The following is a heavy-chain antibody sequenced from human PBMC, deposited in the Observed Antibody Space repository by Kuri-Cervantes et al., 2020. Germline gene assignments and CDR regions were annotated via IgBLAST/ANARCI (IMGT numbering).Heavy chain of an antibody. CDR3: ATDKDY. V-gene: IGHV3-21*03. Sequence: GGSLRLSCAASGFTSSSYAMSWVRQAPGKGLEWVSSISSGSGYIYHAESVEGRFTISRDNTKNSLYLQMNSLRAEDTAVYYCATDKDYWGQGTLVTVSS. J-gene: IGHJ4*02. CDR2: ISSGSGYI. CDR1: GFTSSSYA.